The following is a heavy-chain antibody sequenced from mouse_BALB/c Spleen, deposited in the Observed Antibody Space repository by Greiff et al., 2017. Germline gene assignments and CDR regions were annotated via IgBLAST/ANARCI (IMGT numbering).Heavy chain of an antibody. V-gene: IGHV1S81*02. Sequence: QVQLQQPGAELVKPGASVKLSCKASGYTFTSYWMHWVKQRPGQGLEWIGEINPSNGRTNYNEKLKSKATLTVDKSSSTAYMQLSSLTSEDSAVYYCARWSILLPLNFDYWGQGTTLTVSS. D-gene: IGHD1-2*01. CDR1: GYTFTSYW. J-gene: IGHJ2*01. CDR3: ARWSILLPLNFDY. CDR2: INPSNGRT.